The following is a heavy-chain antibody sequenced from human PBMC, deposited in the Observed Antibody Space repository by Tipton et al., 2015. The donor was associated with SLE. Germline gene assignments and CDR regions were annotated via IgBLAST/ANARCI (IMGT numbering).Heavy chain of an antibody. Sequence: TLSLTCTVSGGSISSYYWSWIRQPPGKGLQWIGYIYYSGSTNYNPSLKSRVTISVDTSKKQFSLKLSSVTAADTAVYYCARDRTGGAGSDYWGQGTLVTVSS. CDR2: IYYSGST. D-gene: IGHD1-1*01. CDR1: GGSISSYY. J-gene: IGHJ4*02. CDR3: ARDRTGGAGSDY. V-gene: IGHV4-59*01.